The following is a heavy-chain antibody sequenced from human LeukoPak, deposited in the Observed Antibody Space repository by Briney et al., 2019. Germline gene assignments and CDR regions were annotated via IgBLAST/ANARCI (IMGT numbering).Heavy chain of an antibody. CDR3: ARVTAVAGTDY. CDR1: GFTFSSYS. Sequence: PGGSLRLSCAASGFTFSSYSMNWVRQAPGKGLEWVAVISYDGSNKYYADSVKGRFTISRDNSKNTLYLQMNSLRAEDTAVYYCARVTAVAGTDYWGQGTLVTVSS. CDR2: ISYDGSNK. V-gene: IGHV3-30*03. J-gene: IGHJ4*02. D-gene: IGHD6-19*01.